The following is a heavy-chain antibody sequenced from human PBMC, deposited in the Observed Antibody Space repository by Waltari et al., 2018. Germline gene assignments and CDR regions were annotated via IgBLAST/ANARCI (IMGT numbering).Heavy chain of an antibody. D-gene: IGHD2-2*01. CDR2: INPSGGSR. Sequence: QVQLVQSGAEVKKPGASVKVSCKASGYTFNSYFMYWVRQAPGQGLEWMGTINPSGGSRSHAQKFQGRVTMTRDTSTSTVYMELSSLRSEDTAVYYCARAITSRDSKFDYWGQGTLVTVSS. V-gene: IGHV1-46*02. J-gene: IGHJ4*02. CDR1: GYTFNSYF. CDR3: ARAITSRDSKFDY.